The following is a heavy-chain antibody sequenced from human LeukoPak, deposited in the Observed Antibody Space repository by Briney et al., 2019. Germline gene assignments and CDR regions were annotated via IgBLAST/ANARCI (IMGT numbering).Heavy chain of an antibody. J-gene: IGHJ4*02. Sequence: PGGSLRLSCAASGFTFSSYEMNWVRQAPGKGLEWISCISSSGSTIYYADSVKGRFTISRDNAKNSLYLQMNSLRAEGTAVYYCARTHSSSWYDYFDYWGQGTLVTVSS. CDR1: GFTFSSYE. CDR2: ISSSGSTI. D-gene: IGHD6-13*01. V-gene: IGHV3-48*03. CDR3: ARTHSSSWYDYFDY.